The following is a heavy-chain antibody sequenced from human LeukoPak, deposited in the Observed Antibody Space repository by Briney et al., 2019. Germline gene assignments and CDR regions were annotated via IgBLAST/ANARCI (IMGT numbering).Heavy chain of an antibody. Sequence: PGGSLRLSCAASGFTFSSYAMHWVRQAPGKGLEYVSAISSNGGSTYYANSVKGRFTISRDNSKNTLYLQMGSLRAEDMAVYYCARGSYYYGSGSYYKVCDYWGQGTLVTVSS. CDR2: ISSNGGST. V-gene: IGHV3-64*01. D-gene: IGHD3-10*01. J-gene: IGHJ4*02. CDR1: GFTFSSYA. CDR3: ARGSYYYGSGSYYKVCDY.